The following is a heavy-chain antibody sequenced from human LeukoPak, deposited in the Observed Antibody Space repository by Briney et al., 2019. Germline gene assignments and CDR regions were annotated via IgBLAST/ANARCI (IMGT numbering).Heavy chain of an antibody. V-gene: IGHV3-21*01. Sequence: GGSLRLSCAASGFTFSSYSMNWVRQAPGKGLEWVSSISSSSSYIYYADSVKGRFTISRDNAKNSLYLQMNSLRAEDTAVYYCAKGGFYTSGALAYFDYWGQGTLVTVSS. J-gene: IGHJ4*02. CDR1: GFTFSSYS. D-gene: IGHD6-19*01. CDR3: AKGGFYTSGALAYFDY. CDR2: ISSSSSYI.